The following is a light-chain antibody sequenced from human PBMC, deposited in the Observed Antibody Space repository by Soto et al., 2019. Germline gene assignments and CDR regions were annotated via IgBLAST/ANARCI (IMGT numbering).Light chain of an antibody. CDR1: QNIGTN. J-gene: IGKJ2*01. V-gene: IGKV3-15*01. Sequence: IVMTQSPATLSMSPGQRASLYCRASQNIGTNLAWYQQNAGQAPRLLISGASTRATGVPARFSGSGSGTEFTLTISSLQSEDFAIYYCQHYNSWPYTFGQGTKLEIK. CDR3: QHYNSWPYT. CDR2: GAS.